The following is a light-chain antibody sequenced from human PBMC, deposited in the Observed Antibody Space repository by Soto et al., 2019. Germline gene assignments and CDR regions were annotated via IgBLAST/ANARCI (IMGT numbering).Light chain of an antibody. J-gene: IGKJ4*01. CDR3: HQASSFPLS. V-gene: IGKV1-12*01. CDR1: QVISSW. CDR2: KAS. Sequence: IQMTQSPSSVSASVGDRVTISCRASQVISSWLAWYQQKPGKAPKLLIYKASNLQTGVPSRFSGSGSGTDCTLTITNLQPEDFATYYCHQASSFPLSFGGGTNVEIK.